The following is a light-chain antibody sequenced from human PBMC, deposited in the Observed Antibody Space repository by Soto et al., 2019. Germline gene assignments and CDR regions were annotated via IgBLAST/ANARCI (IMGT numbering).Light chain of an antibody. CDR3: QQYDYLPIT. CDR1: QDISNY. J-gene: IGKJ5*01. Sequence: DIQMTQSPSSLSASVGDRVTITCQASQDISNYLNWYHQKPGKAPKLLIYDASNLETGVPSRFSGSGSGTDFTFTISSLQPEDIATYYCQQYDYLPITFGQGTRLEIK. CDR2: DAS. V-gene: IGKV1-33*01.